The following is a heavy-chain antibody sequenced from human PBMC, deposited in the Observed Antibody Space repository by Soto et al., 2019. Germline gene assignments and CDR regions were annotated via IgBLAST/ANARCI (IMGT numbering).Heavy chain of an antibody. CDR2: INAGNGNT. Sequence: ASVKVSCKASGYTFTSYAMHWVRQATGQRLEWMGWINAGNGNTKYSQKFQGRVTITRDTSASTAYMELSSLRSEDTAVYYCARGGYCSSTSCPIPKVMDVWGQGTTVTVSS. V-gene: IGHV1-3*01. CDR1: GYTFTSYA. CDR3: ARGGYCSSTSCPIPKVMDV. D-gene: IGHD2-2*03. J-gene: IGHJ6*02.